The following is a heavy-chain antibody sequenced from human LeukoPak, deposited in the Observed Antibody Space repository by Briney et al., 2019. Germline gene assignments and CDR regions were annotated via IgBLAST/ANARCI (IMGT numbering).Heavy chain of an antibody. D-gene: IGHD3-22*01. CDR3: ATSDDSSGSD. CDR2: VNNDGSTT. J-gene: IGHJ4*02. V-gene: IGHV3-74*01. Sequence: QPGGSLRLSCAASGFTFSSYWMHWVRQAPGKGLAWVSRVNNDGSTTSYADSVRGRFTISRDNAKNSLYLQMNYLRAEDTAFYYCATSDDSSGSDWGQGTLVTVSS. CDR1: GFTFSSYW.